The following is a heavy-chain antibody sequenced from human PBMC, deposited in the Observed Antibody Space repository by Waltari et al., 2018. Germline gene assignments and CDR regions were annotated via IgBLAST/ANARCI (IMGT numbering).Heavy chain of an antibody. Sequence: EVQLVESGGGLVKPGGSLRLSCAASGFTFSSYSMNWVRQAPGKGLEWVSSISSSSTYIYYADSVKGRCTISRDNAKNSLYLQMNSLRAEDTAVYYCAGDNPYYDFWSGYSTDSGMDVWGQGTTVTVSS. CDR1: GFTFSSYS. J-gene: IGHJ6*02. V-gene: IGHV3-21*01. CDR2: ISSSSTYI. CDR3: AGDNPYYDFWSGYSTDSGMDV. D-gene: IGHD3-3*01.